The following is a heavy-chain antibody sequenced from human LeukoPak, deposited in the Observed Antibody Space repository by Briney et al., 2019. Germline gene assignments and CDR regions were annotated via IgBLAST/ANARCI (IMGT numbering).Heavy chain of an antibody. D-gene: IGHD2-2*01. Sequence: GGSLRLSCAASGFTVSSNYMSWVRQAPGKGLEWVSVIYSGGSTYYADSVKGRFTISRDNSKNTLYLQMNSLRVDDTAVYYCAREQVVVGRGYYGMDVWGQGTTVTVSS. J-gene: IGHJ6*02. V-gene: IGHV3-66*01. CDR3: AREQVVVGRGYYGMDV. CDR2: IYSGGST. CDR1: GFTVSSNY.